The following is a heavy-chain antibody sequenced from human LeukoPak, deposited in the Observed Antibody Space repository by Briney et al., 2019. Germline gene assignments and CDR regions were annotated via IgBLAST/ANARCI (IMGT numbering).Heavy chain of an antibody. D-gene: IGHD6-19*01. V-gene: IGHV4-59*01. CDR3: ARDLAYSSGWWVGMDV. J-gene: IGHJ6*02. CDR2: IYYSGSS. Sequence: SETLSLTCTVSGGSISSYYWSWIRKPPGKGLEWIGHIYYSGSSNYNPSLKSRVTISLDTSKNQFSLKLSSVTAADTAVYYCARDLAYSSGWWVGMDVWGQGTTVTVSS. CDR1: GGSISSYY.